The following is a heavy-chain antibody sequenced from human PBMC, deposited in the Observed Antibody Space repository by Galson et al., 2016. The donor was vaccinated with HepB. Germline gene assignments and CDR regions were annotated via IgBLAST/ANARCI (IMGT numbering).Heavy chain of an antibody. V-gene: IGHV4-59*01. CDR1: GGSISVYH. Sequence: SETLSLTCSVSGGSISVYHWSWIRQPPGKGLEWIGYIYYSGSTNYNPSLKSRVIISIETSKNQFSLKLTSVTAADTALYYCVRGYYDYAWGSYYDAWGQGTLVTVSS. D-gene: IGHD3-16*01. J-gene: IGHJ5*02. CDR2: IYYSGST. CDR3: VRGYYDYAWGSYYDA.